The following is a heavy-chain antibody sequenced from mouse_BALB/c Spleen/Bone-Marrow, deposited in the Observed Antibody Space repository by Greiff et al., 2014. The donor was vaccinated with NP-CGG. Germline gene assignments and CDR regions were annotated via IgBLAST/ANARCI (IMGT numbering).Heavy chain of an antibody. CDR2: IDPFNGVT. J-gene: IGHJ3*01. CDR3: ARRVITTGSGFAY. D-gene: IGHD2-4*01. Sequence: QLQESGPELMKPGASVKISCKASGYSFTNYYIHWVKQSHGKSLEWIGYIDPFNGVTTYNEKFKGKATLTVDKSSNTAYMHLSSLTSEDSAVFYCARRVITTGSGFAYWGQGTLVTVSA. CDR1: GYSFTNYY. V-gene: IGHV1S135*01.